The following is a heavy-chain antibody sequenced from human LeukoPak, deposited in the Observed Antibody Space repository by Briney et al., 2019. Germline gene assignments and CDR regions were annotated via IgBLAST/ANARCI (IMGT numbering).Heavy chain of an antibody. CDR2: TRNKALKYTT. J-gene: IGHJ6*03. CDR3: AKGPLSYCSTVSCYNSFYSYMDV. CDR1: GFTFSDHY. V-gene: IGHV3-72*01. Sequence: QSGGSLRLSCAASGFTFSDHYMDWVRQAPGKGLEWVGRTRNKALKYTTEYAASVKGRFTISRDDSKDSLFLQMNSLKTEDTAVYYCAKGPLSYCSTVSCYNSFYSYMDVWGKGTTVTVSS. D-gene: IGHD2-2*02.